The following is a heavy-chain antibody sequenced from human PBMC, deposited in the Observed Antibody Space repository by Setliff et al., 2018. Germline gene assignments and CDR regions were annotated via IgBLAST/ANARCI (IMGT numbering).Heavy chain of an antibody. D-gene: IGHD2-15*01. CDR1: GYTFTGYY. V-gene: IGHV1-2*02. J-gene: IGHJ5*02. CDR2: INPNSGGT. CDR3: ARGGERYCSGGSCLLTGWFDP. Sequence: GASVKVSCKASGYTFTGYYMHWVRQTPGQGLEWMGWINPNSGGTNYAQKFQGRVTMTRDTSISTAYMELSRLRSDDTAVYYCARGGERYCSGGSCLLTGWFDPRGQGTLVTVSS.